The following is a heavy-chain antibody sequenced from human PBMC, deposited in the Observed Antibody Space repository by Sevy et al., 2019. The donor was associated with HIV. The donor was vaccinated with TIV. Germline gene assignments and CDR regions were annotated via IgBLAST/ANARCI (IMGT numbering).Heavy chain of an antibody. J-gene: IGHJ4*02. V-gene: IGHV3-30*03. CDR2: ISYDESTK. CDR1: GFTLSTHV. CDR3: ARDPRLYGDNVEGFDS. D-gene: IGHD4-17*01. Sequence: GGSLRLSCEVSGFTLSTHVMHWVRQATGKGLDWVAAISYDESTKYYADSVKGRFTISRDNSKNSLFLQMKSLTPEDTAVYYCARDPRLYGDNVEGFDSWGQGTLVTVSS.